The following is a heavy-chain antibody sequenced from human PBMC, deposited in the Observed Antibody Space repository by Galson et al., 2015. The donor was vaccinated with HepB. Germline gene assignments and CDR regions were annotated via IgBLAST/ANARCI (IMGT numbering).Heavy chain of an antibody. CDR1: GYSFTSYW. CDR3: ARTGGDEITIFGVVIIAFDI. D-gene: IGHD3-3*01. J-gene: IGHJ3*02. Sequence: QSGAEVKKPGESLRISCKGSGYSFTSYWISWVRQMPGKGLEWMGRIDPSDSYTNYSPSFQGHVTISADKSISTAYLQWSSLKASDTAMYYCARTGGDEITIFGVVIIAFDIWGQGTMVTVSS. CDR2: IDPSDSYT. V-gene: IGHV5-10-1*01.